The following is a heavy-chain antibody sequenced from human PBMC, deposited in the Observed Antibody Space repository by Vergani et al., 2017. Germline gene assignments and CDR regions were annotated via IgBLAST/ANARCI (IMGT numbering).Heavy chain of an antibody. D-gene: IGHD6-13*01. CDR2: FYTGGGT. V-gene: IGHV4-61*02. J-gene: IGHJ6*02. CDR1: GGSISSGSYY. CDR3: ARDPLYSTTWPFLVLDMDV. Sequence: QVQLQESGPGLVRPSQTLSLTCTVSGGSISSGSYYWSWFRQPAGKGLEWIGRFYTGGGTGYNPSLKSRVTISVDTSKNQFSLQLSSVTAADTAVYYCARDPLYSTTWPFLVLDMDVWGQGTTVTVSS.